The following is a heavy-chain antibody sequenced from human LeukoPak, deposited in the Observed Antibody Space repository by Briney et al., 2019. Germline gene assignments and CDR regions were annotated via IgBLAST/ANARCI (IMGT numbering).Heavy chain of an antibody. V-gene: IGHV1-18*01. CDR1: GYTFTSYG. CDR2: ISAYNGNT. D-gene: IGHD3-22*01. CDR3: ARGAEYYYDSGGDAEYFQH. J-gene: IGHJ1*01. Sequence: ASVKVSCKASGYTFTSYGISWVRQAPGQGLEWMGWISAYNGNTNYAQKLQGRVTMTTDTSTSTAYMELRSLRSDDTAVYYCARGAEYYYDSGGDAEYFQHWGQGTLVTVSS.